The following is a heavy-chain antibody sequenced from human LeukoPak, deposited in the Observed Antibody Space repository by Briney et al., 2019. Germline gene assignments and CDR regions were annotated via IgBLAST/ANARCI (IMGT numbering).Heavy chain of an antibody. CDR1: GYSISSGYY. CDR3: ARIADTVTDYYYGSGSYPYYYMDV. CDR2: IYHSGST. D-gene: IGHD3-10*01. J-gene: IGHJ6*03. V-gene: IGHV4-38-2*02. Sequence: SETLSLTCTVSGYSISSGYYWGWIRQPPGKGLEWIGSIYHSGSTYYNPSLKSRVTISVDTSKNQFSLKLSSVTAADTAVYYCARIADTVTDYYYGSGSYPYYYMDVWGKGTTVTISS.